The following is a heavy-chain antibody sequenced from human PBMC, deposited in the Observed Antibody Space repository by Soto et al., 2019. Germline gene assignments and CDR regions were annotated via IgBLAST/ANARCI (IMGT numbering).Heavy chain of an antibody. CDR3: GKYSGSYPVYNGMNV. CDR2: ISATSDAA. V-gene: IGHV3-23*01. CDR1: GFPFSTSA. D-gene: IGHD1-26*01. Sequence: GGSLRLSCAASGFPFSTSAMNWVRQAPGKGLEWVSIISATSDAAYYAESVKGRFTSSRDNSKNTLYLQMNSLRPEDTAVYYCGKYSGSYPVYNGMNVWGQGTTVTVSS. J-gene: IGHJ6*02.